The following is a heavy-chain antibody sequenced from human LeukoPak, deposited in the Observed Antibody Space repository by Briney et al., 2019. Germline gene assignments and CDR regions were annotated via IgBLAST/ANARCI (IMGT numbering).Heavy chain of an antibody. CDR1: GFTFSSYA. J-gene: IGHJ6*02. CDR3: ARGPLWGPYGMDV. Sequence: GGSLRLSCAASGFTFSSYAMSWVRQAPGKGLEWVSAISGSGGSTYYADSVKGRFTISRDNSKNTLYLQMNSLRAEDTAVYYCARGPLWGPYGMDVWGQGTTVTVSS. V-gene: IGHV3-23*01. CDR2: ISGSGGST. D-gene: IGHD2-21*01.